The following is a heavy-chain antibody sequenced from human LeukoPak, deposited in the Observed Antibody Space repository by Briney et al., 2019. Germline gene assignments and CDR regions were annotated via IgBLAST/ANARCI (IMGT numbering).Heavy chain of an antibody. J-gene: IGHJ4*02. V-gene: IGHV1-69*05. CDR3: ARDVLYSSGWYNYFDY. CDR2: IIPIFGTA. D-gene: IGHD6-19*01. Sequence: GSSVKVSCKASGGTFSSYAISCVRQTPGQGLEWMGRIIPIFGTANYAQKFQGRVTITTDESTSTAYMELSSLRSEDTAVYYCARDVLYSSGWYNYFDYWGQGTLVTVSS. CDR1: GGTFSSYA.